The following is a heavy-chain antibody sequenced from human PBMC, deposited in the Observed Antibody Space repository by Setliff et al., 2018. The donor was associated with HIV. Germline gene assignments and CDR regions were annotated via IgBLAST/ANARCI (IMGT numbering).Heavy chain of an antibody. V-gene: IGHV3-30*02. CDR2: IRYDASNK. J-gene: IGHJ4*02. CDR3: AAIAYSRPDY. Sequence: PGGSLRLSCAPSGFTFSDYGIHWVRQAPGKGLEWLTYIRYDASNKFYADSVKGRFTISRDNSKNSLYLQINSLRAEDTAVYYCAAIAYSRPDYWGQGTLVTVSS. D-gene: IGHD4-4*01. CDR1: GFTFSDYG.